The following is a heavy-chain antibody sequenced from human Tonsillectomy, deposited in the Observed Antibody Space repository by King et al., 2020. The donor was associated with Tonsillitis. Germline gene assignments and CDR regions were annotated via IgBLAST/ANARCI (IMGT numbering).Heavy chain of an antibody. V-gene: IGHV4-31*03. CDR1: GGSVSSGGYG. CDR3: AGVVSAAPRSSYYYGMDV. D-gene: IGHD2-2*01. CDR2: MYKSGTT. Sequence: LQLQESGPGLVKPPQTLSLTCTVSGGSVSSGGYGWSWIRQHPGTGLEWIGYMYKSGTTDYNPSLKSRVTISVDTSKNQFSLNLSSVTAADTAVYYCAGVVSAAPRSSYYYGMDVWGQGTTVTVSS. J-gene: IGHJ6*02.